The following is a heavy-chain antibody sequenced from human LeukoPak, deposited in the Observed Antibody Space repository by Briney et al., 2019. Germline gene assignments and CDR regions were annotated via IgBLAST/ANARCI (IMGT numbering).Heavy chain of an antibody. D-gene: IGHD5-18*01. CDR3: ARAGYSYGTGYYFDY. CDR1: GGSISSYY. J-gene: IGHJ4*02. CDR2: IYYTGAT. Sequence: SETLSLTCTVSGGSISSYYWSWIRLPPGKGLEWIGYIYYTGATYYNPSLKSRVTISLDTSKNQFSLTLSSVTAADAAVYYCARAGYSYGTGYYFDYWGQGALVTVSS. V-gene: IGHV4-59*01.